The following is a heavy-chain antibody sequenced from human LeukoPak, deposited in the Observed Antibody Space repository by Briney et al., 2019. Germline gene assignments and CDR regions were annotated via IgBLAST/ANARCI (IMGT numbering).Heavy chain of an antibody. CDR3: ARGGPPTIPLNYFDY. D-gene: IGHD5-12*01. CDR1: GFTFSSYS. Sequence: GGSLRLSCAASGFTFSSYSMNWVRQAPGKGLEWVSSISSSSSYIYYADSVKGRFTISRDNAKNSLYLQMNSLRAEDTAVYYCARGGPPTIPLNYFDYWGQGTLVTVSS. CDR2: ISSSSSYI. J-gene: IGHJ4*02. V-gene: IGHV3-21*01.